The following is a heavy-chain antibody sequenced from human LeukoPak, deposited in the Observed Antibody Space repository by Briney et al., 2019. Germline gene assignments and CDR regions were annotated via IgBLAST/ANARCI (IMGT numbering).Heavy chain of an antibody. CDR2: ISSSSSTI. CDR1: GFTFSGYS. Sequence: PGGSLRLSCAASGFTFSGYSMNWVRQAPGKGLEWVSYISSSSSTIYYADSVKGRFTISRDNAKNSLYLQMNSLRAEDTAVYYCARVSGSYYPSSDYWGQGTLVTLSS. CDR3: ARVSGSYYPSSDY. J-gene: IGHJ4*02. V-gene: IGHV3-48*01. D-gene: IGHD3-10*01.